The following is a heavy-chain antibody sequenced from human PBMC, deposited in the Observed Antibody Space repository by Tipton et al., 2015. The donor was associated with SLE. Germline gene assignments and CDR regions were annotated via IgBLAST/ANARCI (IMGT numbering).Heavy chain of an antibody. J-gene: IGHJ6*02. CDR1: GGSFSGYY. D-gene: IGHD3-16*01. V-gene: IGHV4-34*01. CDR3: ARGSRGLGMDV. CDR2: INHIGST. Sequence: TLSLTCAVYGGSFSGYYWSWIRQPPGKGLEWIGDINHIGSTNYNPSLKSRVTISVDTSKNQFSLNITSVTAADTAVYYCARGSRGLGMDVWGQGTTVTVPS.